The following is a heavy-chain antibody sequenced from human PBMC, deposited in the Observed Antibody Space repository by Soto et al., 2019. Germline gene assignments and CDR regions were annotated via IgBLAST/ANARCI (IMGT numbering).Heavy chain of an antibody. D-gene: IGHD4-17*01. Sequence: SLILSCAASRFTFSSYSTNWVRQAPGQGLEWVSRINSDGGSRGDADSVKSRFTISRDNRRNTLYLQMNSLKASDTAIYYCARPTPFGSGYGFSDYWGQGTPVTVSS. CDR1: RFTFSSYS. CDR3: ARPTPFGSGYGFSDY. V-gene: IGHV3-74*01. J-gene: IGHJ4*02. CDR2: INSDGGSR.